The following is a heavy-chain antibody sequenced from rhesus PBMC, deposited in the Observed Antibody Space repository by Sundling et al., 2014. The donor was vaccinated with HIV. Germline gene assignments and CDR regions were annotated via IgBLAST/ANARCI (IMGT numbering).Heavy chain of an antibody. CDR1: GGSISDSYR. D-gene: IGHD2-39*02. J-gene: IGHJ5-1*01. CDR3: AIRRAVVSSGGFDV. CDR2: IYGSSTST. Sequence: QLHLQESGPGVVKPSETLSLTCAVSGGSISDSYRWSWIRQPPGKGLEWIGSIYGSSTSTNYNPSLKSRVTISTDTSNNQFSLNLNSVTAADTAVYYCAIRRAVVSSGGFDVWGPGVFVTVSS. V-gene: IGHV4S10*01.